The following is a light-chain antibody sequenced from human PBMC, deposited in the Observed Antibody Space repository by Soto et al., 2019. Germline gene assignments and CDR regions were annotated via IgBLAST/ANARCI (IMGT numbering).Light chain of an antibody. CDR2: AAS. J-gene: IGKJ1*01. Sequence: DIQLTQSPSFLSASVGDRVTITCRASQGISSYLAWYQQKPGKAPKLLIYAASTLQSGVPSRFSGSGSGTECTLTISSLQPEDFANYYCQQLNSYPWTFGQGTKVEIK. CDR3: QQLNSYPWT. CDR1: QGISSY. V-gene: IGKV1-9*01.